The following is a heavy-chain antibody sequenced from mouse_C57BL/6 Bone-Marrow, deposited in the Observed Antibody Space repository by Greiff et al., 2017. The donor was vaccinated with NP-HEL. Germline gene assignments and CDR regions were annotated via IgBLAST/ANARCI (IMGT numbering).Heavy chain of an antibody. V-gene: IGHV5-6*01. J-gene: IGHJ3*01. CDR1: GFTFSSYG. CDR2: ISSGGSYT. D-gene: IGHD2-4*01. Sequence: EVKLMESGGDLVKPGGSLKLSCAASGFTFSSYGMSWVRQTPDKRLEWVATISSGGSYTYYPDSVKGRFTISIDNAKNTLYLQMSSLKSEDTAMDYCASHYDNEVPWFAYWGQGTLVTVSA. CDR3: ASHYDNEVPWFAY.